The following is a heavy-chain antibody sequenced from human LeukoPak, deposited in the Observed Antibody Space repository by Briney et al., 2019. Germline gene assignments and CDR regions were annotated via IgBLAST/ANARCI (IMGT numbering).Heavy chain of an antibody. CDR3: AKAGGLPPRKPEKQDQKYYFDY. CDR1: GFTFSSYA. V-gene: IGHV3-23*01. D-gene: IGHD1-26*01. Sequence: GGSLRLSCAASGFTFSSYAMSWVRQAPGKGLEWVSAISGSGGSTYYADSAKGRFTISRDNSKNTLYLQMNSLRAEDTAVYYCAKAGGLPPRKPEKQDQKYYFDYWGQGTLVTVSS. CDR2: ISGSGGST. J-gene: IGHJ4*02.